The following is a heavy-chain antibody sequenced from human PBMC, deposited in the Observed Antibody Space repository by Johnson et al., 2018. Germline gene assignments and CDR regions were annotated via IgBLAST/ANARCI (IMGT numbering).Heavy chain of an antibody. V-gene: IGHV3-11*01. CDR3: ARETRRTFDI. CDR2: ISSSGSDT. J-gene: IGHJ3*02. Sequence: VQLVESGGGLVKPGGSLRLSCAASGFTFNGYFMTWIRQAPGKGLEWVSSISSSGSDTYYSDSVKGRFTISRDNAQNSLYLQMNSLRAEDTAVYYCARETRRTFDIWGQGTMVTVSS. CDR1: GFTFNGYF.